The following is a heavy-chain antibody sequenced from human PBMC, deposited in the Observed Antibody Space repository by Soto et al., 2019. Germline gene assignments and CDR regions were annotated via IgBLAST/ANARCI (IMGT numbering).Heavy chain of an antibody. D-gene: IGHD6-19*01. V-gene: IGHV4-34*01. J-gene: IGHJ4*02. Sequence: SETLSLTCAVYGGSFSGYYWSWIRQPPGKGLEWIGEINHSGSTNYNPSLKSRVTISVDTSKNQFSLKLSSVTAADTAVYYCARRGIAVAGAFDYWGQGTLVTVSS. CDR2: INHSGST. CDR1: GGSFSGYY. CDR3: ARRGIAVAGAFDY.